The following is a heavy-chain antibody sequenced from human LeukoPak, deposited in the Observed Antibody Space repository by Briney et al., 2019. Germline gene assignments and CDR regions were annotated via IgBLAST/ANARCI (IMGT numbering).Heavy chain of an antibody. D-gene: IGHD3-22*01. J-gene: IGHJ6*03. CDR1: GGSISSSSYY. CDR3: ARLDSSGYPYYYYYYMGV. Sequence: SETLSLTCTVSGGSISSSSYYWGWIRQPPGKGLEWIGSIYYSGSTYYNPSLKSRVTISVDTSKNQFSLKLSSVTAADTAVYYCARLDSSGYPYYYYYYMGVWGKGTTVTVSS. V-gene: IGHV4-39*01. CDR2: IYYSGST.